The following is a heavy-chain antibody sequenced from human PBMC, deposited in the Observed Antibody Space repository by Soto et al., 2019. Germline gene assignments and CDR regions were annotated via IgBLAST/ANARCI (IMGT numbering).Heavy chain of an antibody. CDR1: ASSITDASY. CDR2: SHHGGGT. D-gene: IGHD2-2*01. CDR3: ARVLSLGSTWAFDY. V-gene: IGHV4-38-2*02. Sequence: PSETLSLTCTVSASSITDASYWGWIRQPPGKGLEWIGSSHHGGGTYYNPSLKSRVTISVDTSKNQLSLKLTSVAAADAAVYYCARVLSLGSTWAFDYWGQGTQGTGSS. J-gene: IGHJ4*02.